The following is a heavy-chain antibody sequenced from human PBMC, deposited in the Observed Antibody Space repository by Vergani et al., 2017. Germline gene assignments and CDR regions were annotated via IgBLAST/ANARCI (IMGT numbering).Heavy chain of an antibody. CDR1: GDSISSGVYY. J-gene: IGHJ4*02. CDR3: ARMGGYDEGDAFRIGYFDS. D-gene: IGHD3-22*01. V-gene: IGHV4-31*03. Sequence: QVQLQESGPGLVKPSQTLSLTCSVSGDSISSGVYYWNWIRQHPGKGLEWIGYIYSPGSTHHNPSLRRRINMSVDTSKNQFSLKLNSVTAADTAMYYCARMGGYDEGDAFRIGYFDSWGPGILVSVSS. CDR2: IYSPGST.